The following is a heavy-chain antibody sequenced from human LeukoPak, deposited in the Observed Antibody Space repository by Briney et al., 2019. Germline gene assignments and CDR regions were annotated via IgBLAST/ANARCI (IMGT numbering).Heavy chain of an antibody. D-gene: IGHD6-13*01. Sequence: GGSLRLSCAASGFTFDDYAMNWVRQAPGKGLEWVSLISGDGGSTYYADSVKGRFTISRDNSKNSLYLQMNSLRTEDTALYYCAKDISLSSSWYGGRATDYYYGMDVWGQGTTVTVSS. CDR2: ISGDGGST. CDR3: AKDISLSSSWYGGRATDYYYGMDV. CDR1: GFTFDDYA. V-gene: IGHV3-43*02. J-gene: IGHJ6*02.